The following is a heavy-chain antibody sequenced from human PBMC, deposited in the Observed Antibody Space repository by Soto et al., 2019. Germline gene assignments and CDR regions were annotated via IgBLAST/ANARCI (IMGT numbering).Heavy chain of an antibody. CDR1: GGSISNYY. CDR2: IYTSGST. CDR3: ARQTTSSSSWFDY. D-gene: IGHD2-2*01. J-gene: IGHJ5*01. V-gene: IGHV4-4*07. Sequence: SETLSLTCTVSGGSISNYYWTWIRQPAGKGLEWIGRIYTSGSTNYNPSLKSRVTLSVDTSKNQFSLKLSSVTTADTALYSCARQTTSSSSWFDYWGHGTLVTVSS.